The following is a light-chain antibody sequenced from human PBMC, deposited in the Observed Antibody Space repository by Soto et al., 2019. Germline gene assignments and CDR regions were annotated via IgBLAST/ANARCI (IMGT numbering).Light chain of an antibody. J-gene: IGKJ1*01. Sequence: DIQMTQSPSSLSASVGDRVTITCRASQGISNYLAWYQQRPGKDPKLLIYAASTLQSEVPSRFSGSGSGTDFTLTISSLQPEDVATYYCQKYNSGRWTFGQGTKVEIK. CDR3: QKYNSGRWT. V-gene: IGKV1-27*01. CDR2: AAS. CDR1: QGISNY.